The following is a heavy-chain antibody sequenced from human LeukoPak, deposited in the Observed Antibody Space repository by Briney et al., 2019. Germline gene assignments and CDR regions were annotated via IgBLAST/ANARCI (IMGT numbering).Heavy chain of an antibody. J-gene: IGHJ3*02. CDR2: ITTSSGQI. V-gene: IGHV3-21*01. CDR1: GFTFSSYP. D-gene: IGHD5-12*01. CDR3: ARERVTTTAFDI. Sequence: PGGSLRLSCAASGFTFSSYPMSWVRRAPGKGLEWVSYITTSSGQIYYGDSVKGRFTISRDNAKNSLYLQMNSLRAEDTAVYYCARERVTTTAFDIWGQGTMVTVSS.